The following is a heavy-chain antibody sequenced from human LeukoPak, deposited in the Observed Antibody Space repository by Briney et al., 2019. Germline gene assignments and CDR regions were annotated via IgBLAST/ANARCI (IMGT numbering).Heavy chain of an antibody. V-gene: IGHV4-39*01. D-gene: IGHD3-10*01. CDR1: GGSISSSSYY. J-gene: IGHJ6*03. CDR2: IYYNGST. CDR3: ARHKMVRGIGYYYYMDV. Sequence: SETLSLTCTVSGGSISSSSYYWGWIRQPPGKGLEWIGSIYYNGSTYYNPSLKSRVIISIDTSKNQFSQKLSSVTAADTAVFYCARHKMVRGIGYYYYMDVWGKGTTVTISS.